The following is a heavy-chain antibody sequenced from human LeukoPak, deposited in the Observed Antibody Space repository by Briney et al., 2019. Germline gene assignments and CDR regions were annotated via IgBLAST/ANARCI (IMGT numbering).Heavy chain of an antibody. CDR3: AKCGYSYDTFDY. CDR1: GFTFSSYG. Sequence: GGSLGLSCAASGFTFSSYGMHWVRQAPGKGLEWVAVISYDGSNKYYADSVKGRFTISRDNSKNTLYLQMNSLRAEDTAVYYCAKCGYSYDTFDYWGQGTLVTVSS. D-gene: IGHD5-18*01. CDR2: ISYDGSNK. J-gene: IGHJ4*02. V-gene: IGHV3-30*18.